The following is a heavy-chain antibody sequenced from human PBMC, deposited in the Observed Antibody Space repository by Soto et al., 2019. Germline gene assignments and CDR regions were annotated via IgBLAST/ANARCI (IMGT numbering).Heavy chain of an antibody. CDR2: ISSGGGSP. CDR3: AKGDGRIVPRRFDY. J-gene: IGHJ4*02. Sequence: EVQLLESGGGMVQPGGSLRLSCAASGFTFSDYAMSWVRQAPGKGLEWVSGISSGGGSPYNADSVKGRFSISRNNSKSTLYLQMNGLRADDTAVYYCAKGDGRIVPRRFDYWGQGTLVTVSS. CDR1: GFTFSDYA. D-gene: IGHD1-26*01. V-gene: IGHV3-23*01.